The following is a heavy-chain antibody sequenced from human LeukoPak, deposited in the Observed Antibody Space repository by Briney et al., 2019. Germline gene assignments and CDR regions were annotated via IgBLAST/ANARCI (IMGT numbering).Heavy chain of an antibody. CDR3: ARDHGVRYYGSGSWYYFDY. J-gene: IGHJ4*02. Sequence: SVKVSCKASGFTFTSSAVQWVRQARGQRLEWIGWIVVGSGNTNYAQKFQERVTITRDMSTSTAYMELSSLRSEDTAVYYCARDHGVRYYGSGSWYYFDYWGQGTLVTVSS. CDR1: GFTFTSSA. D-gene: IGHD3-10*01. V-gene: IGHV1-58*01. CDR2: IVVGSGNT.